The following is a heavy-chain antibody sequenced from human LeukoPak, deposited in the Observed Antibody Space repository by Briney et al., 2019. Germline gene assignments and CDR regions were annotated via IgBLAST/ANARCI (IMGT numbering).Heavy chain of an antibody. D-gene: IGHD5-24*01. CDR1: GFTFSSYS. V-gene: IGHV3-48*01. CDR3: ARRRWLQSLDY. Sequence: GGSLRLSCAASGFTFSSYSMNWVRQAPGKGLEWVSYISSSSSTIYYADSVKGRFTISRDNAKSSLYLQMNSLRAEDTAVYYCARRRWLQSLDYWGQGTLVTVSS. CDR2: ISSSSSTI. J-gene: IGHJ4*02.